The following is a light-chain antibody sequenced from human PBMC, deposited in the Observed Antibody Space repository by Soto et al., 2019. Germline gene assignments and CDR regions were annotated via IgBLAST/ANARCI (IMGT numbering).Light chain of an antibody. J-gene: IGKJ1*01. CDR3: QQYGSSPWT. CDR2: DAS. V-gene: IGKV3-20*01. Sequence: EIVLTQSPSTLSLSPLEGSTLXYQTSQSVSSNYLAWYQQKPGQAPRLLMYDASSRAAGIPDRFSGSGSGTDFTLSISRLEPEDFAVYYCQQYGSSPWTFGQGTKVDIK. CDR1: QSVSSNY.